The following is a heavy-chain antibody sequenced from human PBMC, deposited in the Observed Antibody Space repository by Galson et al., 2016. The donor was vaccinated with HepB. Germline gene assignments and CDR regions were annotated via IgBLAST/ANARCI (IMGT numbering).Heavy chain of an antibody. CDR3: ARDQRVASSQYTFFDP. D-gene: IGHD5-12*01. J-gene: IGHJ5*02. CDR2: IKQDGTEE. V-gene: IGHV3-7*03. Sequence: SLRLSCAASGFSFSNHRMSWVRQAPGKGLEWVANIKQDGTEEYYLDSVKGRFTISRDNARNSLFLQMNSLRADDTAVYYCARDQRVASSQYTFFDPWGQGTLVTVSS. CDR1: GFSFSNHR.